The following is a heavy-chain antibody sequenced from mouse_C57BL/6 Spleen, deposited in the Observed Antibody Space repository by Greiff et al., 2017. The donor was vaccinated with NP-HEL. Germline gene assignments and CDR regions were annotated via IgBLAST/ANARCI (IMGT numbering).Heavy chain of an antibody. CDR2: IYPSDSET. J-gene: IGHJ2*01. CDR3: AREGNYDYLDY. CDR1: GYTFTSYW. Sequence: QVQLQQPGAELVRPGSSVKLSCKASGYTFTSYWMDWVKQRPGQGLEWIGNIYPSDSETHYNQKFKDKATLTVDKSSSTAYMQLSSLTSEDSAVYYCAREGNYDYLDYWGQGTTLTVSS. V-gene: IGHV1-61*01. D-gene: IGHD2-3*01.